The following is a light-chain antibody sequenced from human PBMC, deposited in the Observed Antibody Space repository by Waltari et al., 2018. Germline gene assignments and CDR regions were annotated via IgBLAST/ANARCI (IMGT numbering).Light chain of an antibody. J-gene: IGLJ1*01. V-gene: IGLV2-14*03. CDR2: DVS. CDR1: SSDVGTYNY. Sequence: QSALTQPASVSGSPGQSITISCPGPSSDVGTYNYVSWYQQHPGKAPKLRIFDVSNRPSGVSNRFSASKSGNTASLTISGLQAEDEADYYCSSYTGSNTYVFGSGTKVTVL. CDR3: SSYTGSNTYV.